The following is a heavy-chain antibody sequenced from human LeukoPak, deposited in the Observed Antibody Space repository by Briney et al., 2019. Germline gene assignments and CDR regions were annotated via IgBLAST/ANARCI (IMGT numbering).Heavy chain of an antibody. V-gene: IGHV3-23*01. CDR1: GFTFSSYA. CDR2: ISGSGGST. CDR3: AKLGNGWSKGVYYYYGMDV. J-gene: IGHJ6*02. Sequence: GGSLRLSCAASGFTFSSYAMSWVRQAPGKGLEWVSAISGSGGSTYYADSVKGRFTISRDNSKNTLYLQMNSLRAEDTAVYYCAKLGNGWSKGVYYYYGMDVWGQGTTVTVSS. D-gene: IGHD6-19*01.